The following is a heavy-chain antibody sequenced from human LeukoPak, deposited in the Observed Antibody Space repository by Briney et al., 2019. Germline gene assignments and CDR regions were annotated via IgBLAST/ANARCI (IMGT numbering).Heavy chain of an antibody. Sequence: PGGSLRLSCAASGFTFSSYGMHWVRQAPGKGLEWVAVISYDGSNKYYADSVKGRLTISRDNSKNTLYLQMNSLRAEDTAVYYCAKDLPYYDILTGYGEGGYGMDVWGQGTTVTVSS. D-gene: IGHD3-9*01. J-gene: IGHJ6*02. CDR2: ISYDGSNK. V-gene: IGHV3-30*18. CDR3: AKDLPYYDILTGYGEGGYGMDV. CDR1: GFTFSSYG.